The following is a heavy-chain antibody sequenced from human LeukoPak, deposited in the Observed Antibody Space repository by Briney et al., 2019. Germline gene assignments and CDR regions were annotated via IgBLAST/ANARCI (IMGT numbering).Heavy chain of an antibody. V-gene: IGHV3-9*01. CDR2: ISWNSGSI. Sequence: GRSLRLSCAASGFTFDDYAMHWARQAPGKGLEWVSGISWNSGSIGYADSVKGRFTISRDNAKNSLYLQMNSLRAEDTALYYCAKGSIAVAGIGWFDPWGQGTLVTVSS. CDR1: GFTFDDYA. J-gene: IGHJ5*02. D-gene: IGHD6-19*01. CDR3: AKGSIAVAGIGWFDP.